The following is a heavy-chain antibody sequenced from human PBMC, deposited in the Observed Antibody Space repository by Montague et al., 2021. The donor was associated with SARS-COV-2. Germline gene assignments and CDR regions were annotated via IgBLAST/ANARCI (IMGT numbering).Heavy chain of an antibody. CDR2: INHSGST. J-gene: IGHJ6*02. CDR3: TREGYQVLWSDYYYGMDV. V-gene: IGHV4-34*01. CDR1: GGSFSGYY. D-gene: IGHD2-2*01. Sequence: ETLSLTCTVYGGSFSGYYWSWIRQPPGKGLEWIGEINHSGSTNYNPSLKSRVTISVDTSKNQFSLKLSSVTAADTAVYYCTREGYQVLWSDYYYGMDVWGQGTTVTVSS.